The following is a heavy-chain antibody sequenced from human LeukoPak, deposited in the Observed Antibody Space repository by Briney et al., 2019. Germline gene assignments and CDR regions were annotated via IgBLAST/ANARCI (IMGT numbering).Heavy chain of an antibody. CDR1: GFTFSSYA. CDR2: ISGSGESA. D-gene: IGHD2-2*01. Sequence: GGSLRLSCAASGFTFSSYAMSWVGQAPGKGLEWDSSISGSGESAYYADSVKGRFTISRDKTKNTLYLQMNSLRAEDAAVYYCAKDSVLIPAGWFDPWGQGTLVTVSS. V-gene: IGHV3-23*01. CDR3: AKDSVLIPAGWFDP. J-gene: IGHJ5*02.